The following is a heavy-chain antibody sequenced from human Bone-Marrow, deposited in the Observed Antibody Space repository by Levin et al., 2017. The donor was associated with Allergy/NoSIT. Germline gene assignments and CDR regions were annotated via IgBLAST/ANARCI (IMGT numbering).Heavy chain of an antibody. D-gene: IGHD1-26*01. CDR2: INPNSGGT. J-gene: IGHJ6*02. V-gene: IGHV1-2*04. Sequence: GESLKISCKASGYTFTGDYMHWVRQAPGQGREWMGWINPNSGGTNYAQKFQGWVTMTRDTSISTAYMELSRLRSDDTAVYYCARGRRPSIVGATPLHYGMDGWGQGTTVTVSS. CDR1: GYTFTGDY. CDR3: ARGRRPSIVGATPLHYGMDG.